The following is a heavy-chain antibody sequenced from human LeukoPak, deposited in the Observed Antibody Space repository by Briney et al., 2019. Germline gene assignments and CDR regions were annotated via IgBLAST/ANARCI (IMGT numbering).Heavy chain of an antibody. D-gene: IGHD2-15*01. CDR1: GFTFSSYS. Sequence: PGGSLRLSCAASGFTFSSYSMNWVRQAPGKGLEWVSSISSSSSYIYYADSVKGRFTISRDNAKNSLYLQMNSLRAEDTAVYYCASSYCSGGSCYEDYWGQGTLVTVSS. V-gene: IGHV3-21*01. CDR3: ASSYCSGGSCYEDY. J-gene: IGHJ4*02. CDR2: ISSSSSYI.